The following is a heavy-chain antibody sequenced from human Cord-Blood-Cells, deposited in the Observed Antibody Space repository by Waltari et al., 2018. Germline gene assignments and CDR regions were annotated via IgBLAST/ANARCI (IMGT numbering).Heavy chain of an antibody. D-gene: IGHD6-19*01. J-gene: IGHJ4*02. V-gene: IGHV3-53*01. CDR1: GFSVRHNL. CDR3: AREGHSSGWSFDY. CDR2: IYSGGST. Sequence: EVQLVESGGGLIQPGGALRLSCAASGFSVRHNLMSWARQAPGKGLEWVSVIYSGGSTYYADSVKGRFTISRDNSKNTLYLQMNSLRAEDTAVYYCAREGHSSGWSFDYWGQGTLVTVSS.